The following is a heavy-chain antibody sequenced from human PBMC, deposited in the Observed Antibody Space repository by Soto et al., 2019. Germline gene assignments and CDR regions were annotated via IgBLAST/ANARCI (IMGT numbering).Heavy chain of an antibody. D-gene: IGHD6-13*01. J-gene: IGHJ6*03. CDR3: ARGRQQLVNYYYYYMDV. CDR2: IYYSGST. Sequence: PSETLSLTCTVSGGSISSYYWSWIRQPPGKGLEWIGYIYYSGSTNYNPSLKSRVTISVDTSKNQFSLKLSSVTAADTAVYYCARGRQQLVNYYYYYMDVWGKGTTVTVSS. CDR1: GGSISSYY. V-gene: IGHV4-59*01.